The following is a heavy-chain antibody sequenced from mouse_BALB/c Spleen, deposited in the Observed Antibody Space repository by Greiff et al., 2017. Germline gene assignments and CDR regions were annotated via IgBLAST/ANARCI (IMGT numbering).Heavy chain of an antibody. CDR1: GFTFSSYY. V-gene: IGHV5-6-2*01. CDR2: INSNGGST. J-gene: IGHJ3*01. CDR3: ARHGNYRYDAFAY. D-gene: IGHD2-14*01. Sequence: EVKVVESGGGLVKLGGSLKLSCAASGFTFSSYYMSWVRQTPEKRLELVAAINSNGGSTYYPDTVKGRFTISRDNAKNTLYLQMSSLKSEDTALYYCARHGNYRYDAFAYWGQGTLVTVSA.